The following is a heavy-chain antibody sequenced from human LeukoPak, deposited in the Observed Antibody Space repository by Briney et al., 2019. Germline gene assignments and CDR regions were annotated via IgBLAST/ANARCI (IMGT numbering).Heavy chain of an antibody. D-gene: IGHD2-15*01. Sequence: ASVKASCKASGYTFTSYGISWVRQAPGQGLEWMGWISAYNGNTNYAQKLQGRVTMTTDTSTSTAYMELRSLRSDDTAVYYCARSRSGYCSGGSCRRAFDYWGQGTLVTVSS. J-gene: IGHJ4*02. CDR3: ARSRSGYCSGGSCRRAFDY. V-gene: IGHV1-18*01. CDR2: ISAYNGNT. CDR1: GYTFTSYG.